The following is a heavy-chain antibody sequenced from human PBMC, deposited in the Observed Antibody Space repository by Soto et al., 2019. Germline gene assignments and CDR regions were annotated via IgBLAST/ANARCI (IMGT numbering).Heavy chain of an antibody. Sequence: SVTLSHTCSVSGGSISSSSYYWGWIRQPPGKGLEWIGSMYYSGSTYYNPSLKSRVTISVDTSKNQFSLKLSSVTAADTAVYYCARLTGHSGSYLYYWGQGTLVTVSS. CDR3: ARLTGHSGSYLYY. D-gene: IGHD1-26*01. J-gene: IGHJ4*02. CDR1: GGSISSSSYY. V-gene: IGHV4-39*01. CDR2: MYYSGST.